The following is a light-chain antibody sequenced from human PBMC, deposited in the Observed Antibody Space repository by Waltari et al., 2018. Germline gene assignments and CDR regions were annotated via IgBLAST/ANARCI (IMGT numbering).Light chain of an antibody. CDR2: WAS. J-gene: IGKJ2*01. CDR3: QQYYNTSYT. Sequence: DIVMTQSPASLAVPLGERATINCKSSQSVLYSANNQNYLAWYQQKPGQPPKLLIYWASTRESGVPDRFSGSGSGADFTLTISSLQAEDVAVYYCQQYYNTSYTFGQGTKLEIK. CDR1: QSVLYSANNQNY. V-gene: IGKV4-1*01.